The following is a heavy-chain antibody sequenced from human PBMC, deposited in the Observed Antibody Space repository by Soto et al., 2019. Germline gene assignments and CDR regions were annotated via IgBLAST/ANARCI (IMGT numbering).Heavy chain of an antibody. D-gene: IGHD3-22*01. V-gene: IGHV3-23*01. J-gene: IGHJ4*02. CDR2: ISGSGGST. CDR1: GFTFSSYA. Sequence: ESVGGLVQPGGSLRLSCAASGFTFSSYAMSWVRQAPGKGLEWVSAISGSGGSTYYADSVKGRFTISRDNSKNTLYLQMNSLRAEDTAVYYCAKAATYYYDSSGYYFGDYFDYWGQGTLVTVSS. CDR3: AKAATYYYDSSGYYFGDYFDY.